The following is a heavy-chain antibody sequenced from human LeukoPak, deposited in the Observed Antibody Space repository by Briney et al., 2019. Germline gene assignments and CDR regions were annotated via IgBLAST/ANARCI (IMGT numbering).Heavy chain of an antibody. D-gene: IGHD3-16*02. CDR3: ARWNVWGSYRYTGGYFDY. CDR1: GGSFSGYY. CDR2: INHSGST. J-gene: IGHJ4*02. V-gene: IGHV4-34*01. Sequence: SETLSLTCAVYGGSFSGYYWSWIRQPPGKGLEWIGEINHSGSTNYNPSLRSRVTISVDTSKNQFSLKLSSVTAADTAVYYCARWNVWGSYRYTGGYFDYWGQGTLVTVSS.